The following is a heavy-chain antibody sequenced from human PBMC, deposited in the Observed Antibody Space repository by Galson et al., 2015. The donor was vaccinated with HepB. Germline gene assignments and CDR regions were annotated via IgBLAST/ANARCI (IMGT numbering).Heavy chain of an antibody. Sequence: LRLSCAASGFTFSSYAMHWVRQAPGKGLEWVALTSYDGSNKYYADSVKGRFTISRDNSKNTLYLQMNSLRAEDTAVYYCARDKIAAAGTFGRITDYWGQGTLVTVSS. J-gene: IGHJ4*02. CDR3: ARDKIAAAGTFGRITDY. D-gene: IGHD6-13*01. V-gene: IGHV3-30*04. CDR2: TSYDGSNK. CDR1: GFTFSSYA.